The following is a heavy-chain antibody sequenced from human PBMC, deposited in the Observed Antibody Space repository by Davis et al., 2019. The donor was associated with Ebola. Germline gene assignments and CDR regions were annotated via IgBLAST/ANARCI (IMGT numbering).Heavy chain of an antibody. J-gene: IGHJ4*02. V-gene: IGHV3-30*02. CDR1: GFTFSSYG. Sequence: PGGSLRLSCAASGFTFSSYGMHWVRQAPGKGLEWVAFIRYDGSNKYYADSVKGRFTISRDNSKNTLYLQMNSLRAEDTAVYYCATARYSSSWSHFDYWGQGTLVTVSS. CDR2: IRYDGSNK. CDR3: ATARYSSSWSHFDY. D-gene: IGHD6-13*01.